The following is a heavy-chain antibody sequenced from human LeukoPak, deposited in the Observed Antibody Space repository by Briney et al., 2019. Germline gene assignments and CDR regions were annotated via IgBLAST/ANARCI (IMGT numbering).Heavy chain of an antibody. CDR2: IYHSGST. CDR3: ARVYSGYDLAFDI. D-gene: IGHD5-12*01. J-gene: IGHJ3*02. CDR1: GGSISSGGYS. Sequence: TLSLTCAVSGGSISSGGYSWSWIRQPPGQGLEWIGYIYHSGSTYYNPSLKSRVTISVDRSKNQFSLKLSSVTAADTAVYYCARVYSGYDLAFDIWGQGTMVTVSS. V-gene: IGHV4-30-2*01.